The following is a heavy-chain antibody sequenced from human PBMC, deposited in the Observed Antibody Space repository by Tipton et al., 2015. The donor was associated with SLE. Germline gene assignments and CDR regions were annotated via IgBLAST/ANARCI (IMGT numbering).Heavy chain of an antibody. CDR1: GGSLSSSGHY. CDR2: ISYTGNT. J-gene: IGHJ2*01. V-gene: IGHV4-61*08. CDR3: ARDSAVNFWYFDL. Sequence: TLSLTCTVSGGSLSSSGHYWSWFRQPPGKGLEWIGYISYTGNTNFNPSLKSRVTMSVATSKNQFSLRLTSVTAADTAMYYCARDSAVNFWYFDLWGRGTLVTVSS.